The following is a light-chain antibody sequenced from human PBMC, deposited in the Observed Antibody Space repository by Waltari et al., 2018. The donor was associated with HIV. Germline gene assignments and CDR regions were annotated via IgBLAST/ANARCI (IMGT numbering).Light chain of an antibody. CDR1: QSVGSR. CDR2: ETS. CDR3: QQYSHWPPMT. Sequence: IVMTQSPVTVSVSPGERVTLSCRASQSVGSRLAWYQQKPGQAPRLLVHETSTRAIGIPARFSGSGSGTEFTLTISSLQSEDLAVYYCQQYSHWPPMTFGQGTKVEIK. J-gene: IGKJ1*01. V-gene: IGKV3-15*01.